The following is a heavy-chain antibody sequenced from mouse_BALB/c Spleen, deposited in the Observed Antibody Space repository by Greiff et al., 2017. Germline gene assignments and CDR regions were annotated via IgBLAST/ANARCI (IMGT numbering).Heavy chain of an antibody. D-gene: IGHD1-1*01. J-gene: IGHJ4*01. CDR3: ASSTGEALYYYAMDY. CDR1: GYTFTSYT. CDR2: INPSSGYT. V-gene: IGHV1-4*01. Sequence: QVQLQQSGAELARPGASVKMSCKASGYTFTSYTMHWVKQRPGQGLEWIGYINPSSGYTNYNQKFKDKATLTADKSSSTAYMQLSSLTSEDSAVYDCASSTGEALYYYAMDYWGQGTSVTVSS.